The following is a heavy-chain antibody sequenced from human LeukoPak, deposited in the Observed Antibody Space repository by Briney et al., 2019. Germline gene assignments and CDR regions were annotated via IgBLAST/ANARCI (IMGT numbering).Heavy chain of an antibody. Sequence: SETLSLTCTVSGGSISSYYWSWIRQPPGKGLEWIGYIYYSGSTYYNPSLKSRVTISVDTSKNQFSLKLSSVTAADTAVYYCARAIGYCSGGSCYYYYMDVWGKGTTVTVSS. CDR1: GGSISSYY. CDR3: ARAIGYCSGGSCYYYYMDV. D-gene: IGHD2-15*01. CDR2: IYYSGST. J-gene: IGHJ6*03. V-gene: IGHV4-59*12.